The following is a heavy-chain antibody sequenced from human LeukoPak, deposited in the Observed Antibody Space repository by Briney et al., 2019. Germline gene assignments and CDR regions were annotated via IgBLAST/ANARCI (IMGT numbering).Heavy chain of an antibody. CDR3: ARRPINCIITNCYVDY. CDR1: VYTFTNFY. V-gene: IGHV1-2*02. Sequence: ASVMVSSKASVYTFTNFYIHWVRQAPGQGLEWMGWMNPNSGDTSYSREFQDRVTMTRDTSLSTAYMELSRLRSADTAVYFCARRPINCIITNCYVDYWGQGTLVTVSS. CDR2: MNPNSGDT. J-gene: IGHJ4*02. D-gene: IGHD2-2*01.